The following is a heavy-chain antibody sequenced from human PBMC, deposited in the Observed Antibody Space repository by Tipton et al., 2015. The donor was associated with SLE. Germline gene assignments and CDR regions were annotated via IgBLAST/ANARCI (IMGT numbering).Heavy chain of an antibody. D-gene: IGHD6-13*01. V-gene: IGHV4-59*11. CDR1: GGSISSHY. CDR2: IYYSGST. Sequence: LRLSCTVSGGSISSHYWSWIRQPPGKGLEWIGYIYYSGSTNYNPSLKSRVTISVDTSKNQFSLKLSSVTAADTAVYYCAREGSSWYFDYWGQGTLVTVSS. J-gene: IGHJ4*02. CDR3: AREGSSWYFDY.